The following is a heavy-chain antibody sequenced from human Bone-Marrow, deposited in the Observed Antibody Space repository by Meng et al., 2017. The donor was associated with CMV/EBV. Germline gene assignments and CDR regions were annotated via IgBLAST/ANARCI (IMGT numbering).Heavy chain of an antibody. J-gene: IGHJ5*02. Sequence: GSLRLYCTVSGGSISSYYWSWIRQPPGKGLEWIGSIYYSGSTYYDPSLKSRVTISVDTSKNQFSLKLSSVTAADTAVYYCARHALGIVTPGWFDPWGQGTLVTVSS. CDR1: GGSISSYY. D-gene: IGHD3-22*01. CDR2: IYYSGST. CDR3: ARHALGIVTPGWFDP. V-gene: IGHV4-59*05.